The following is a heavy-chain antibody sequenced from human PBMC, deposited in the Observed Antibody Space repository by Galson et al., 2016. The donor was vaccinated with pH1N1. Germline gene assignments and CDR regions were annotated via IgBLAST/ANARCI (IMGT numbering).Heavy chain of an antibody. D-gene: IGHD6-13*01. CDR2: IYPGDSDA. Sequence: QSGAEVKKPGESLKISCRASGYTFTNYWIGWVRQVPGKGLEWMAIIYPGDSDARYSPSFQDRVTISADKSISTAYLHWSSLKASDTAIYYCARPQSLATPAFFFDSWGRGTLVTVSS. J-gene: IGHJ4*02. CDR1: GYTFTNYW. V-gene: IGHV5-51*03. CDR3: ARPQSLATPAFFFDS.